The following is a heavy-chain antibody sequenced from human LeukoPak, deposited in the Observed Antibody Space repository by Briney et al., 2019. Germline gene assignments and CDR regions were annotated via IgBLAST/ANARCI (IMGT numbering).Heavy chain of an antibody. J-gene: IGHJ6*02. CDR2: IYFTGST. Sequence: SETLSLTCPVSGGSVSSGSSYWSWIRQPPGKGLEWIWYIYFTGSTNYNPSLRSRVTISLDTSKNQFSLKLSSVTAADTAVYYCARHIDDILTGFSYYYYGMDVWGQGTTVTVSS. CDR1: GGSVSSGSSY. CDR3: ARHIDDILTGFSYYYYGMDV. V-gene: IGHV4-61*01. D-gene: IGHD3-9*01.